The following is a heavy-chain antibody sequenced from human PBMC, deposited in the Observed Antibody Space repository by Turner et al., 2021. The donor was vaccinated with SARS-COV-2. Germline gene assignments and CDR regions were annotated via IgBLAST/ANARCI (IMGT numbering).Heavy chain of an antibody. CDR1: VGSVKNEYSY. V-gene: IGHV4-39*01. J-gene: IGHJ4*02. CDR3: ATHQRRYNWKYFDN. D-gene: IGHD1-20*01. CDR2: IVHTGIS. Sequence: QVQLRASGPGRVNPSETLSLTCTVSVGSVKNEYSYWAWIRLPPGKGPECIGSIVHTGISSSNPSVESRLIISVDTPRDQFSLRLTSGTAADTGVYYCATHQRRYNWKYFDNWGQGTLVTVSP.